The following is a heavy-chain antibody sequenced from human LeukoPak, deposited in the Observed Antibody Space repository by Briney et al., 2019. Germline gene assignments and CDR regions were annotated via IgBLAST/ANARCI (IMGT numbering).Heavy chain of an antibody. Sequence: GGSLRLSCAASGFTFSSYAMSWVRQAPGKGLEWLAGTSYDETSKNYADSVKGRFTISRDNTKNTVFLQMNTLRVEDTAVYYCAASQYFEFWSGRDYWGQGTLASVSS. CDR3: AASQYFEFWSGRDY. V-gene: IGHV3-30-3*01. CDR2: TSYDETSK. CDR1: GFTFSSYA. J-gene: IGHJ4*02. D-gene: IGHD3/OR15-3a*01.